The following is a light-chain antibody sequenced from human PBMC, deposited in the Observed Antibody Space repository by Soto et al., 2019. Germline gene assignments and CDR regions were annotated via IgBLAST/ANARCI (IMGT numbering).Light chain of an antibody. CDR2: GAS. CDR3: QQYGSSPLMYY. Sequence: EIVLTQSPGTLSLSPGERATLSCRASQSVSSSYLAWYQQKPGQAPRLLIYGASSRATGIPDRFSGSGSGTDFALTISRLEPEDFAVYYCQQYGSSPLMYYFSQGTMLEIK. V-gene: IGKV3-20*01. J-gene: IGKJ2*01. CDR1: QSVSSSY.